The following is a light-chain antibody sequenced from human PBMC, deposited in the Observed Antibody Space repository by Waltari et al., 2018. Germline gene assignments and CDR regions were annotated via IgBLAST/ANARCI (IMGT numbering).Light chain of an antibody. CDR3: SSYRSSTTPIPV. Sequence: QSALTQPASVSGSPGQSITISCTGTSSDVGGYNYVSWYQQRPGKAPKLIIYEVNNRPSGVSNRLSGSKSGHTASLTISGLQSEDEADYFCSSYRSSTTPIPVFGGGTKLTVL. CDR2: EVN. V-gene: IGLV2-14*01. CDR1: SSDVGGYNY. J-gene: IGLJ2*01.